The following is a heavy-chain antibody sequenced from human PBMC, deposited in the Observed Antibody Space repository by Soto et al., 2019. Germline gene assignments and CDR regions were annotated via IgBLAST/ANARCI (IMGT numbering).Heavy chain of an antibody. CDR3: ARDLQGDIENYGMDV. CDR2: IYYSGST. J-gene: IGHJ6*02. Sequence: PSETLSLTCTVSGGSISSYYWSWIRQPPGKGLEWIGYIYYSGSTNYNPSLKSRVTISVDTSKNQFSLKLSSVTAAGTAVYYCARDLQGDIENYGMDVWGQGTTVTVSS. CDR1: GGSISSYY. V-gene: IGHV4-59*01. D-gene: IGHD2-21*02.